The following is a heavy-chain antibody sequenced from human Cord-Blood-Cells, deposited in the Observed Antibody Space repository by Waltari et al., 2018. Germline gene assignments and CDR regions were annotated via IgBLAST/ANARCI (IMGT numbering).Heavy chain of an antibody. CDR2: MNPNSGNT. CDR1: GYIFTSLC. CDR3: ARGSEEYQLLFDY. V-gene: IGHV1-8*01. J-gene: IGHJ4*02. D-gene: IGHD2-2*01. Sequence: QVQLVQSGAEWKKPGASVKVSCKASGYIFTSLCINWERQATGQGFEWMGWMNPNSGNTGYAQKFQGRVTMTRNTSISTAYMELSSLRSEDTVVYYCARGSEEYQLLFDYWGQGTLVTVSS.